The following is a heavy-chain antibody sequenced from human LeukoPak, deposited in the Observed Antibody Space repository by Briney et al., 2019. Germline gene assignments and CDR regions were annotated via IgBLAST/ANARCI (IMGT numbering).Heavy chain of an antibody. CDR2: IYYSGST. D-gene: IGHD7-27*01. CDR3: ARAELGKLDY. V-gene: IGHV4-31*03. CDR1: GGSISSGGYY. Sequence: SETLSLTCTVSGGSISSGGYYWSWIRQHPGKGLEWIGYIYYSGSTYYNPSLKSRVTISVDTSKNQFSLKLSSVTAADTAVYYCARAELGKLDYWGQGTLVTVSS. J-gene: IGHJ4*02.